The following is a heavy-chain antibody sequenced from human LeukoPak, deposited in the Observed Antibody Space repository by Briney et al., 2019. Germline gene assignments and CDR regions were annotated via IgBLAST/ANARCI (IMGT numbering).Heavy chain of an antibody. Sequence: GASVKVSCKASGYTFTGYYMHWVRQAPGQGLEWMGWINPNSGATNYAQKFQGRVTMTRDTSISTAYMELSRLRSDDTAVYYCASGQVRGVRRINYYYMDVWGKGTTVTISS. J-gene: IGHJ6*03. D-gene: IGHD3-10*01. CDR1: GYTFTGYY. CDR3: ASGQVRGVRRINYYYMDV. CDR2: INPNSGAT. V-gene: IGHV1-2*02.